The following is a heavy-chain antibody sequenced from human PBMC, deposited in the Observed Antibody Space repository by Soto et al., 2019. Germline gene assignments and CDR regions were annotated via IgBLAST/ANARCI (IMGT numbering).Heavy chain of an antibody. CDR2: IKHDGSEK. CDR3: ARREYHFDY. D-gene: IGHD2-2*01. J-gene: IGHJ4*02. V-gene: IGHV3-7*01. CDR1: GFIFSNYW. Sequence: EVQLVESGGGLVQPGGSLRLSCAASGFIFSNYWMSWVRQAPGKGLEWVANIKHDGSEKHYVDSVKGRFTISRDNAKNSLFLQMNSLRAEDTAVYYCARREYHFDYWGQGTLVTVSS.